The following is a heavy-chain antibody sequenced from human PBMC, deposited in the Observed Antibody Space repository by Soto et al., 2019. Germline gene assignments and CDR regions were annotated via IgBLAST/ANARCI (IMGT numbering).Heavy chain of an antibody. V-gene: IGHV4-39*01. CDR1: GGSIISSSYY. CDR3: AGPLH. Sequence: SETLSLTCTVSGGSIISSSYYWCWIRQPPGKGLEWIGSIYYSGSTYYNPSLKSRVTISVDTSKNQFSLKLSSVTAADTAVYYCAGPLHWGQGTLVTVSA. D-gene: IGHD2-15*01. CDR2: IYYSGST. J-gene: IGHJ4*02.